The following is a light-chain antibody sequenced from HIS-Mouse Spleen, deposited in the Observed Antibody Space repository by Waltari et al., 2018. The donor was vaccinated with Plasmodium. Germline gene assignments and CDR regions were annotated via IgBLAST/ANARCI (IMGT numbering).Light chain of an antibody. V-gene: IGLV3-10*01. CDR2: EDS. J-gene: IGLJ3*02. Sequence: SYELTQPPSVSVSPGQTARITCSGAALPTKYDSWYQQKSGQATVLVIYEDSKRPSGIPERFSGSSSGTMATLTISGAQVEDEADYYCYSTDSSGNHRVFGGGTKLTVL. CDR3: YSTDSSGNHRV. CDR1: ALPTKY.